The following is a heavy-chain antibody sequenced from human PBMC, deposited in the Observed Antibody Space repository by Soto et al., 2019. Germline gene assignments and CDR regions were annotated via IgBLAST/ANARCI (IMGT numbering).Heavy chain of an antibody. D-gene: IGHD3-3*01. V-gene: IGHV1-69*01. J-gene: IGHJ6*01. CDR2: IIRSCGTA. Sequence: QVQLVQSGAEVKKPGSSVKVSFTASGGTFSSYAISWVRQAPGQGLEWMGGIIRSCGTANYAQKFQVRVTITQLVSTTTSYMELSSLRSYDTTGYCCARGDALCPPYAFWFGYQTPYYYYGMEVWGQGTTVTVS. CDR3: ARGDALCPPYAFWFGYQTPYYYYGMEV. CDR1: GGTFSSYA.